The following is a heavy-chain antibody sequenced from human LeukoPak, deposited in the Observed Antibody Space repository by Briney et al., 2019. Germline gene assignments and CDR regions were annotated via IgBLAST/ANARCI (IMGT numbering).Heavy chain of an antibody. J-gene: IGHJ5*02. CDR2: IRYDGSNK. CDR3: AKLLDSGYDYNWFDP. V-gene: IGHV3-30*02. D-gene: IGHD5-12*01. CDR1: GFTFSSYG. Sequence: GGSLRLSCAASGFTFSSYGMHWVRQAPGKGLEWVAFIRYDGSNKYYADSVKGRFTISRDNSKNTLYLQMNSLRAEDTAVYYCAKLLDSGYDYNWFDPWGQGTLVPVSS.